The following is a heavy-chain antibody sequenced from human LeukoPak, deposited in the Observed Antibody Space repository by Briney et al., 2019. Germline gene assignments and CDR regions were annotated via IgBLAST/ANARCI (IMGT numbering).Heavy chain of an antibody. J-gene: IGHJ4*02. V-gene: IGHV4-34*01. D-gene: IGHD5-12*01. Sequence: PSETLSLTCAVYGGSFSGYYWSWIRQPPGKGLEWIGEINQSVSTNYNPSLKRRVSLSVDTSKNQSSLRLRSVTAANTALYYCARHDSGYDLDFWGQGTLVTVSS. CDR2: INQSVST. CDR3: ARHDSGYDLDF. CDR1: GGSFSGYY.